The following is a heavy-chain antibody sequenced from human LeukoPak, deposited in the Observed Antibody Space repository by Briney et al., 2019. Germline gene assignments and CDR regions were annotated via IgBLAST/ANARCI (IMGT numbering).Heavy chain of an antibody. CDR2: INHSGST. V-gene: IGHV4-34*01. CDR3: ARGPQYSGSYYKY. CDR1: GGSFSGYY. J-gene: IGHJ4*02. Sequence: SETLSLTCAVYGGSFSGYYWSWIRQPPGKGLEWIGEINHSGSTNYNPSLKSRVTITVDTSKNQFSLKLSSVTAADTAVYYCARGPQYSGSYYKYWGQGTLVTVSS. D-gene: IGHD1-26*01.